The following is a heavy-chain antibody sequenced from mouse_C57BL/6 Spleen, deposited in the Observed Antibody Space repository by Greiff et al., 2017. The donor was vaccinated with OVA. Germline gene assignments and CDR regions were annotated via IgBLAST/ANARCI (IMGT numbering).Heavy chain of an antibody. Sequence: EVQRVESGGGLVKPGGSLKLSCAASGFTFSDYGMHWVRQAPEKGLEWVAYISSGSSTIYYADTVKGRFTISRDNAKNTLFLQMTSLRSDDTAMYYCARRDDYGAYYAMDYWGQGTSVTVSS. CDR2: ISSGSSTI. CDR1: GFTFSDYG. D-gene: IGHD2-4*01. V-gene: IGHV5-17*01. CDR3: ARRDDYGAYYAMDY. J-gene: IGHJ4*01.